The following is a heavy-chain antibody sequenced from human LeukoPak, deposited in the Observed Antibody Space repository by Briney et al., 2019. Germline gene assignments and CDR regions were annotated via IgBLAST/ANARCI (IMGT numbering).Heavy chain of an antibody. D-gene: IGHD3-10*01. CDR3: ARGGVRGVIGLFNWLDP. CDR2: IYYSGST. CDR1: GGSISSGDYY. V-gene: IGHV4-30-4*01. J-gene: IGHJ5*02. Sequence: PSQTLSLTCTVSGGSISSGDYYWRWIRQPPGKGLEWIGYIYYSGSTYYNPSLKSRVTISVDTSKNQFSLKLSSVTAADTAVYYCARGGVRGVIGLFNWLDPWGQGTLVTVSS.